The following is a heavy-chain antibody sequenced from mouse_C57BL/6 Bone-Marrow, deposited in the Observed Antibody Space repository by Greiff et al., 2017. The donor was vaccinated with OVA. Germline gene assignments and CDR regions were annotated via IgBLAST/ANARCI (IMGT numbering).Heavy chain of an antibody. CDR2: IDPSDSYT. Sequence: QVQLQQPGAELVMPGASVKLSCKASGYTFTSYWMHWVKQRPGQGLEWIGAIDPSDSYTNYNQKFKGKSTLTVDKSSSTAYMQLSSLTSEDSAVYYCAREYDYDGGLYYAMDYWGQGTSGTVAS. J-gene: IGHJ4*01. CDR1: GYTFTSYW. CDR3: AREYDYDGGLYYAMDY. D-gene: IGHD2-4*01. V-gene: IGHV1-69*01.